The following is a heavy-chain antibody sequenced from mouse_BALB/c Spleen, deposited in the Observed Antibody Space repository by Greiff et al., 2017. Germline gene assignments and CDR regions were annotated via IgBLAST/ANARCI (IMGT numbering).Heavy chain of an antibody. J-gene: IGHJ3*01. CDR2: IYPYNGGT. CDR3: ARYGGYDEAWFAY. Sequence: EVQLQQSGPELVKPGASVTISCKASGYTFTDYNMHWVKQSHGKSLEWIGYIYPYNGGTGYNQKFKSKATLTVDNSSSTAYMELRSLTSEDSAVYYCARYGGYDEAWFAYWGQGTLVTVSA. V-gene: IGHV1S29*02. CDR1: GYTFTDYN. D-gene: IGHD2-2*01.